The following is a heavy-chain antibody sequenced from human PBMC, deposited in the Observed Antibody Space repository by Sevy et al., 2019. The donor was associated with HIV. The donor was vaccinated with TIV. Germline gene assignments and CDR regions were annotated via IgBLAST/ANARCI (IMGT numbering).Heavy chain of an antibody. Sequence: GGSLRLSCAASGFTFSSYAMSWVRHAPGKGLEWVSAISGSGGSTYYADSVKGRFTISRDNSKNTLYLQMNSLRAEDTAVYYCAKDGWIAAAGTAINYYYYMDVWGKGTTVTVSS. J-gene: IGHJ6*03. V-gene: IGHV3-23*01. CDR1: GFTFSSYA. CDR2: ISGSGGST. CDR3: AKDGWIAAAGTAINYYYYMDV. D-gene: IGHD6-13*01.